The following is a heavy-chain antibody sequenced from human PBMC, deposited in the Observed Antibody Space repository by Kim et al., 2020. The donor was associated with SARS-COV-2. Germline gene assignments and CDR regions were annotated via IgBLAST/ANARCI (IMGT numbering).Heavy chain of an antibody. CDR1: GFTFSSYG. CDR2: IWYDGSNK. J-gene: IGHJ4*02. D-gene: IGHD4-17*01. CDR3: ARDLGTTVVTLLGY. Sequence: GGSLRLSCAASGFTFSSYGMHWVRQAPGKGLEWVAVIWYDGSNKYYADSVKGRFTISRDNSKNTLYLQMNSLRAEDTAVYYCARDLGTTVVTLLGYWGQGTLVTVSS. V-gene: IGHV3-33*01.